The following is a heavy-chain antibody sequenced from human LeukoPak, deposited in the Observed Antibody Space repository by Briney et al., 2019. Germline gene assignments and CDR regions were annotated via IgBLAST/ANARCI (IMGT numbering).Heavy chain of an antibody. Sequence: LGASVKVSCKASGYTFTGYYMHWVRQAPGQGLEWMGWINPNSGGTNYAQKFQGRVTMTRDTSISTAYMELSRLRSDDTAVYYCARRAVPLRFLEWLYPNWFDPWGQGTLVTVSS. J-gene: IGHJ5*02. CDR2: INPNSGGT. D-gene: IGHD3-3*01. V-gene: IGHV1-2*03. CDR1: GYTFTGYY. CDR3: ARRAVPLRFLEWLYPNWFDP.